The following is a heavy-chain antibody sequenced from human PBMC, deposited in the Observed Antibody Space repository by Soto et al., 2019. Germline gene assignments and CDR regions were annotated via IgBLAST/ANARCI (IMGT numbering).Heavy chain of an antibody. J-gene: IGHJ5*02. CDR1: GFTFRGFT. D-gene: IGHD6-13*01. Sequence: GGSLRLSCAASGFTFRGFTMNWVRQAPGKGLEWVSTISSNSAYIYYTDALRGRFTISRDNAKNSLHLQMNSLRAEDTAVYYCTGDASRDSSARGWFDPWGPGTLVTVSS. CDR3: TGDASRDSSARGWFDP. CDR2: ISSNSAYI. V-gene: IGHV3-21*01.